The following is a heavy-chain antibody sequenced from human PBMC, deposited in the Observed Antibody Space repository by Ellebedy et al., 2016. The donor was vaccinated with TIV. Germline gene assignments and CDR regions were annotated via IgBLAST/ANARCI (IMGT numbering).Heavy chain of an antibody. CDR2: ISAHNGNT. D-gene: IGHD5-12*01. CDR3: ARDAGGVAMMPDF. Sequence: ASVKVSCXASGYTFSIYGITWVRQVPGQGLEWLGWISAHNGNTNYAEKFQGRVTMTTDTPTSTAYMELRSLRSDDTAVYYRARDAGGVAMMPDFWGQGALVTVSS. J-gene: IGHJ4*02. CDR1: GYTFSIYG. V-gene: IGHV1-18*01.